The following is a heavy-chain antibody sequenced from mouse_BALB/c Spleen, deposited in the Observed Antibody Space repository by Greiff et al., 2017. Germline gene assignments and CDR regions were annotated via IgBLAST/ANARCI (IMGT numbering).Heavy chain of an antibody. J-gene: IGHJ3*01. CDR1: GYTFTDYV. Sequence: QVQLQQSGPELVKPGASVKMSCKASGYTFTDYVISWVKQRTGQGLEWIGEIYPGSGSTYYNEKFKGKATLTADKSSNTAYMQLSSLTSEDSAVYFCAAITTWFAYWGQGTLVTVSA. CDR2: IYPGSGST. V-gene: IGHV1-81*01. CDR3: AAITTWFAY. D-gene: IGHD2-4*01.